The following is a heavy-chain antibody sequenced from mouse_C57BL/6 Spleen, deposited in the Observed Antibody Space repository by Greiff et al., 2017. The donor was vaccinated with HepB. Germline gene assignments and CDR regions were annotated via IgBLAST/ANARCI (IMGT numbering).Heavy chain of an antibody. CDR3: ARSSGYDWFAY. J-gene: IGHJ3*01. CDR2: IHPNSGST. D-gene: IGHD2-2*01. CDR1: GYTFTSYW. V-gene: IGHV1-64*01. Sequence: VQLQQPGAELVKPGASVKLSCKASGYTFTSYWMHWVKQRPGQGLEWIGMIHPNSGSTNYNEKFKSKATLTVDKSSSTAYMQLSSLTSEDSAVYYCARSSGYDWFAYWGQGTLVTVSA.